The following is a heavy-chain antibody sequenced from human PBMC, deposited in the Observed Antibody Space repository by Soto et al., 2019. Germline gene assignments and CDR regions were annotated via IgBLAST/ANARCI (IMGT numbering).Heavy chain of an antibody. CDR1: GVSINTGGYS. CDR3: ARGDYNDYFDF. V-gene: IGHV4-30-2*06. CDR2: IYQSGSN. D-gene: IGHD4-4*01. Sequence: QVQLQESGPGLVKPSQTLSLTCAVSGVSINTGGYSWNWIRQSPGKALEWMGHIYQSGSNYYKPSLKGRITISVDMSNNDFSLEVTSVTPADTAVYFCARGDYNDYFDFWGQGALVTVSS. J-gene: IGHJ4*02.